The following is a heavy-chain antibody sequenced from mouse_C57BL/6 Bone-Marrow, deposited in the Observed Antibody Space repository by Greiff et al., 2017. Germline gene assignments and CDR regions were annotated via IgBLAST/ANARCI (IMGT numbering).Heavy chain of an antibody. D-gene: IGHD1-1*01. CDR3: ARYGSRPYYAMDY. Sequence: VKLMESGPGLVAPSQSLSITCTVSGFSLTSYGVHWVRQPPGKGLEWLVVIWSDGSTTYNSALKSRLSISKDNSKSQVFLKMNSLQTDDTAMYYCARYGSRPYYAMDYWGQGTSVTVSS. J-gene: IGHJ4*01. CDR1: GFSLTSYG. CDR2: IWSDGST. V-gene: IGHV2-6*03.